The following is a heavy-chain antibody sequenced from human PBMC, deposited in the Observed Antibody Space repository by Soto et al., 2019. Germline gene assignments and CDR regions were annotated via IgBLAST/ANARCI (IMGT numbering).Heavy chain of an antibody. CDR3: ASAQCGGDCYSGVDY. D-gene: IGHD2-21*02. J-gene: IGHJ4*02. Sequence: QVQLVQSGAEVKKPGASVKVSCKASGYTFTGYYMHWVRQAPGQGLEWMGWINPNSGGTNYAQKFQGWVTMTRDTFSSTAYMELSRLRSNDTAVYYCASAQCGGDCYSGVDYWDQGTLVT. CDR2: INPNSGGT. CDR1: GYTFTGYY. V-gene: IGHV1-2*04.